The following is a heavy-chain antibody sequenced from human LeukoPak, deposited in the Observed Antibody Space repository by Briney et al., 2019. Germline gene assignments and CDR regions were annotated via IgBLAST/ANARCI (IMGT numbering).Heavy chain of an antibody. CDR1: GGSISSYY. CDR3: ARNEIDSTFDY. V-gene: IGHV4-59*01. J-gene: IGHJ4*02. D-gene: IGHD1-1*01. Sequence: SETLSLTCTVSGGSISSYYWSWIRQPPGKGLEWIGYIYYSGSTNYNPSLKSRVTISVDTPKNQFSLKLSSVTAADTAVYYCARNEIDSTFDYWGQGTLVTVSS. CDR2: IYYSGST.